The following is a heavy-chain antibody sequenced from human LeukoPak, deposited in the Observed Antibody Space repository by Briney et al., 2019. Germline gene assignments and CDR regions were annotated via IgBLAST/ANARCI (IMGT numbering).Heavy chain of an antibody. V-gene: IGHV3-64D*09. D-gene: IGHD4-23*01. CDR1: GFTFSSYA. CDR3: VKDRWVDY. CDR2: IGSEGGST. J-gene: IGHJ4*02. Sequence: GGSLRLSCSASGFTFSSYAMHWVRQAPGKGLEYVSSIGSEGGSTYYADSVKGRFTISRDNSKNTLYLQMSSLRAEDTALYYCVKDRWVDYWGQGTLVTVSS.